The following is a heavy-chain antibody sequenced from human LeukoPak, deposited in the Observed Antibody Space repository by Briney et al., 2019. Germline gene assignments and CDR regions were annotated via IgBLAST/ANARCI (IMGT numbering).Heavy chain of an antibody. V-gene: IGHV3-33*01. D-gene: IGHD1-26*01. Sequence: PGRSLRLSCAASGFTFSSYGMHWVRQAPGKGLEWVAVIWYDGSNKYYADSVKGRFTISRDNSKNTLYLQMNSLRAEDTAVYYCAREWDSKEKGIDYWGQGTLVTVS. CDR1: GFTFSSYG. J-gene: IGHJ4*02. CDR2: IWYDGSNK. CDR3: AREWDSKEKGIDY.